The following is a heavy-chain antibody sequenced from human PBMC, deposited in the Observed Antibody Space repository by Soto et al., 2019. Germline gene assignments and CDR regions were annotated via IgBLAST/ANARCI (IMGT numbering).Heavy chain of an antibody. CDR3: ARDPRVWNTGFDY. J-gene: IGHJ4*02. CDR1: GGSISSYY. D-gene: IGHD1-1*01. Sequence: SETLSLTCTVSGGSISSYYWSWIRQPPGKGLEWIGYIYYSGSTNYNPSLKSRVTISVDTSKNQFSLKLSSVTAADTAVYYCARDPRVWNTGFDYWGQGTLVTVSS. CDR2: IYYSGST. V-gene: IGHV4-59*01.